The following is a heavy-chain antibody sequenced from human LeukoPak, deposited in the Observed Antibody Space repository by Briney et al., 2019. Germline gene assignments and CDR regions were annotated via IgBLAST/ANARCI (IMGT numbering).Heavy chain of an antibody. Sequence: EASVKVSCKASGYTFTAYYMHWVRQAPGQVLEWMGWINPNTGDTNYAQRFQGRVTMTRDTSISTAYMDLSRLRSDDTAVYYCARDMWQQFDWFDPWGQGTLVTVSS. V-gene: IGHV1-2*02. CDR1: GYTFTAYY. D-gene: IGHD6-13*01. CDR3: ARDMWQQFDWFDP. J-gene: IGHJ5*02. CDR2: INPNTGDT.